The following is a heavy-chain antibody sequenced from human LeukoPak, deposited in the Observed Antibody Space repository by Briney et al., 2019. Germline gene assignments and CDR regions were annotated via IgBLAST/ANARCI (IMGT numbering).Heavy chain of an antibody. D-gene: IGHD6-13*01. J-gene: IGHJ3*02. Sequence: SETLSLTCTVSGASISSYYWSWIRQPPGKGLEWIGHIFSGGINYNPSLRSRVTISVETSKNQVSLKLNSVTAADTAVYYCARDGGYPLGAFDIWGQGTMVTVSS. V-gene: IGHV4-59*01. CDR1: GASISSYY. CDR2: IFSGGI. CDR3: ARDGGYPLGAFDI.